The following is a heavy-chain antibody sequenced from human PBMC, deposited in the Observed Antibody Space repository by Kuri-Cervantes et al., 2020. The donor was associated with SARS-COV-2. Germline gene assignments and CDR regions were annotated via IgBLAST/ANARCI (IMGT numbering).Heavy chain of an antibody. V-gene: IGHV1-18*01. Sequence: ASVKVSCKTSGYTFNTYGISWARQAPGRGLEWMGSINTYNGNTNYAQIIQGRVTMTTDTSTSTAYMELRSLRSDDTAVYYCARFLDCSSTSCYPSWYFDLWGRGTLVTVSS. CDR1: GYTFNTYG. CDR3: ARFLDCSSTSCYPSWYFDL. D-gene: IGHD2-2*01. CDR2: INTYNGNT. J-gene: IGHJ2*01.